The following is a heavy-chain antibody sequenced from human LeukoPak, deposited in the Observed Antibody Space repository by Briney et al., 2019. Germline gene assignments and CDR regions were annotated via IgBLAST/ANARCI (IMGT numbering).Heavy chain of an antibody. J-gene: IGHJ6*03. D-gene: IGHD2-2*01. CDR1: GFTFSSYW. CDR2: IMQDGSEK. Sequence: PGGYPRLSCAASGFTFSSYWMSWVRQAPGKGLEWVANIMQDGSEKYYVDSVKGRFTISRDNAKNSLYLQMNSLRAEDTAVYYCAREVSTEYQLLYYYYMDVWGKGTTVTVSS. CDR3: AREVSTEYQLLYYYYMDV. V-gene: IGHV3-7*01.